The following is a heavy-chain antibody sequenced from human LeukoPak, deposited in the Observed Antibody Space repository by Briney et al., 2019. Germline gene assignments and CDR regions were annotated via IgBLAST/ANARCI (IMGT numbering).Heavy chain of an antibody. J-gene: IGHJ4*02. CDR3: AKDRGGPGGWSSDS. D-gene: IGHD6-19*01. Sequence: GGSLRLSCGASGFTFSNYAMSWVRQAPGQGLEWVSAIGGTSGGTYYADSVKGRFTISRDNFKNMLYLQMNSLRAEDTAVYYCAKDRGGPGGWSSDSWGQGTLVPVS. CDR2: IGGTSGGT. CDR1: GFTFSNYA. V-gene: IGHV3-23*01.